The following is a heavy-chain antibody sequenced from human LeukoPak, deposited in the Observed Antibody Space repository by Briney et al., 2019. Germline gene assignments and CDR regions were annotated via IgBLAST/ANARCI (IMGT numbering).Heavy chain of an antibody. Sequence: GGSLRLSCAASGFTFSSNWMHWVRQAPGKGLVWVSRIESDGSRTNYADSVRGRFTISRDNAKNTLYLQMNSLRAEDTAVYYCAREGGATDDAFDIWGQGTMVTVSS. V-gene: IGHV3-74*01. CDR1: GFTFSSNW. D-gene: IGHD1-26*01. J-gene: IGHJ3*02. CDR2: IESDGSRT. CDR3: AREGGATDDAFDI.